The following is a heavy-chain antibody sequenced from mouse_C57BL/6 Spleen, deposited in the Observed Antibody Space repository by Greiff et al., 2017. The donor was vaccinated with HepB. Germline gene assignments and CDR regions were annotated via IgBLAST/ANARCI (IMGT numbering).Heavy chain of an antibody. CDR1: GYTFTSYD. CDR3: ARPYGSYAMDY. Sequence: VQLQESGPELVKPGASVKLSCKASGYTFTSYDINWVKQRPGQGLEWIGWIYPRDGSTKYNEKFKGKATLTVDTSSSTAYMELHSLTSEDAAVYFCARPYGSYAMDYWGQGTSVTVSS. CDR2: IYPRDGST. D-gene: IGHD1-1*01. J-gene: IGHJ4*01. V-gene: IGHV1-85*01.